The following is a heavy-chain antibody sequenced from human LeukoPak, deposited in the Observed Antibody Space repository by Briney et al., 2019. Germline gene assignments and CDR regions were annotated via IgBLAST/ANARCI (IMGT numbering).Heavy chain of an antibody. D-gene: IGHD5-12*01. CDR3: ARDSRLPPLGFDY. CDR2: ISGYNGNT. Sequence: GASVKVSCKASGYTFKDYDITWVRQAPGQGLEWMGWISGYNGNTNYAQKLQGRVTMTTDTSTSTAYMELRSLRSDDTAVYYCARDSRLPPLGFDYWGQGTLVTVSS. CDR1: GYTFKDYD. V-gene: IGHV1-18*01. J-gene: IGHJ4*02.